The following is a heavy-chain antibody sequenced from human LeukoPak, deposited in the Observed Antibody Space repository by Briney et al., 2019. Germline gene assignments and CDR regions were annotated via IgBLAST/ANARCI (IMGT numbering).Heavy chain of an antibody. CDR2: ISGSGGST. CDR3: AKDSSSWYKGNYFDY. J-gene: IGHJ4*02. V-gene: IGHV3-23*01. D-gene: IGHD6-13*01. Sequence: GGSPRLSCAASGFTFSSYAMNWVRQAPGKGLEWVSAISGSGGSTYYADSVEGRFTISRDNSKNTLYLQMNSLRAEDTAVYYCAKDSSSWYKGNYFDYWGQGTLVTVSS. CDR1: GFTFSSYA.